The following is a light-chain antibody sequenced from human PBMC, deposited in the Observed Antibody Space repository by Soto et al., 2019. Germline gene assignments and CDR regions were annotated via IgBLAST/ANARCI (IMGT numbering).Light chain of an antibody. CDR2: GAF. CDR1: QSISGY. CDR3: QQTFKTPLT. J-gene: IGKJ4*01. Sequence: DIQVAHSPSAVSGSAGDRGTITCRASQSISGYLTWFQQKPGKAPKLLIHGAFRLRSGVPSRFSGSGSGTDFTLTISSLQPEDFATYYCQQTFKTPLTFGGGTKVDIK. V-gene: IGKV1-39*01.